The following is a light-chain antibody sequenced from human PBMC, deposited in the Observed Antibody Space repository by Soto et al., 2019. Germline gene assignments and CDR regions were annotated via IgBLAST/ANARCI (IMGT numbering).Light chain of an antibody. Sequence: IVLTQSPATLSLSPGEDATLSCRASLSVNTFLAWYQQKPGQAPRLLIYDASNRATGIPPRFSGSGSGTDFTLTIRSPGPEDFFFYYCQPRRNWGITFGQGTRLEIK. CDR1: LSVNTF. V-gene: IGKV3-11*01. CDR2: DAS. CDR3: QPRRNWGIT. J-gene: IGKJ5*01.